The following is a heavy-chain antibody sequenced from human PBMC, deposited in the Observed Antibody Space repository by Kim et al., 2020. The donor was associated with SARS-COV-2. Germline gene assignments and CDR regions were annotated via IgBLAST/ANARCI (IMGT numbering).Heavy chain of an antibody. CDR1: GFTFSSYA. V-gene: IGHV3-30*04. CDR3: ASELYYYDSSEVDY. D-gene: IGHD3-22*01. J-gene: IGHJ4*02. Sequence: GGSLRLSCAASGFTFSSYAMHWVRQAPGKGLEWVAVISYDGSNKYYADSVKGRFTISRDNSKNTLYLQMNSLRAEDTAVYYCASELYYYDSSEVDYWGQG. CDR2: ISYDGSNK.